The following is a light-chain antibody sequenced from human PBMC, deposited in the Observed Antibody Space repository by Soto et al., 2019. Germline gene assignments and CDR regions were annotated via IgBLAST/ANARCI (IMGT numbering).Light chain of an antibody. J-gene: IGLJ2*01. CDR3: AAWDDSLSGVI. V-gene: IGLV1-47*02. CDR2: NTY. Sequence: QSVLTQPPSASGTPGQRVTISCSGSGSNIGSNYVYWYQQLPGTAPKLLIYNTYQRPSGVPDRFSGSKSGTSASLAISGLRSEDEADYYCAAWDDSLSGVIFGGGTQLTVL. CDR1: GSNIGSNY.